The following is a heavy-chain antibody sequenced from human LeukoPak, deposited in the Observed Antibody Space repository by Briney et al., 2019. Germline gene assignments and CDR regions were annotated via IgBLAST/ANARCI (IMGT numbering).Heavy chain of an antibody. Sequence: PSETLSLTCTVSGGSISGGSYYWSWIRQPAGKGLEWIGRIYTSGSTNYNPSLKSRVTMSVDTSKNQFSLKLSSVTAADTALYYCARHGILWFGVGAGDSWFDSWGQGTLVTVSS. CDR1: GGSISGGSYY. D-gene: IGHD3-10*01. J-gene: IGHJ5*01. V-gene: IGHV4-61*02. CDR2: IYTSGST. CDR3: ARHGILWFGVGAGDSWFDS.